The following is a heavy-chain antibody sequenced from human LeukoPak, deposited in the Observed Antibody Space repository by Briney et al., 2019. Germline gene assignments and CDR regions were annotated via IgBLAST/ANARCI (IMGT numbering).Heavy chain of an antibody. CDR1: GYTLTTYA. CDR3: AIDQWGLQVVDHAFDI. Sequence: ASVKVSCKASGYTLTTYAMNWVRQAPGQGLEWMGWINTNTGNPTYAQGFTGRVVFSLDTSVSTAYLQISSLKAEDTAVYYCAIDQWGLQVVDHAFDIWGQGTMVTVSS. CDR2: INTNTGNP. V-gene: IGHV7-4-1*02. D-gene: IGHD3-22*01. J-gene: IGHJ3*02.